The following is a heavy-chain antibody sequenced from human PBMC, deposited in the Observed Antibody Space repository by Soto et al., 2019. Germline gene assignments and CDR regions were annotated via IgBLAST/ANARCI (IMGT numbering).Heavy chain of an antibody. J-gene: IGHJ4*02. CDR2: INHSGST. CDR3: ARGGCGSTSCYAVDY. Sequence: QVQLQQWGAGLLKPSETLSLTCAVYGGSVSDNYWSWIRQPPGKGLEWIGEINHSGSTNYNPSLKSRVTISVDTSKNQFSLKLSSVTAADTAVYYCARGGCGSTSCYAVDYWGKGTLVTVSP. D-gene: IGHD2-2*01. V-gene: IGHV4-34*01. CDR1: GGSVSDNY.